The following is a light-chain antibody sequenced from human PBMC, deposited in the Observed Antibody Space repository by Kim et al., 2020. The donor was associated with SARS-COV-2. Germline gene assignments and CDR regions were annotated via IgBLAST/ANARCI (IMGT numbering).Light chain of an antibody. V-gene: IGKV1-27*01. CDR1: QGISNY. J-gene: IGKJ1*01. CDR3: QKYNSAPWT. Sequence: DIQMTQSPSSLSASVGDRLTITCRASQGISNYLAWYQQIPGKVPKLLIYAASTLQSGVPSRFSDSGSGTDFTLTISSLQPEDVATYYCQKYNSAPWTFGQGTKVEIK. CDR2: AAS.